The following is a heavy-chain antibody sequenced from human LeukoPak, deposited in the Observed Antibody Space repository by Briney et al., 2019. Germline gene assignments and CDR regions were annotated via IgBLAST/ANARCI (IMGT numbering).Heavy chain of an antibody. Sequence: GGSLRLSCAASGFTVSSNYMSWVRQAPGMGLEWVSVLYMGGTTYYADSVKGRFTISRDNSKNTLYLQMNSLRAEDTAVYYCARDIDSGGSFECWGQGTLVTVSS. CDR1: GFTVSSNY. CDR3: ARDIDSGGSFEC. CDR2: LYMGGTT. V-gene: IGHV3-53*01. J-gene: IGHJ4*02. D-gene: IGHD1-26*01.